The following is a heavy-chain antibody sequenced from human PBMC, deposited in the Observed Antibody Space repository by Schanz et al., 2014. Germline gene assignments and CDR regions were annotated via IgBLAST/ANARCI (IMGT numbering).Heavy chain of an antibody. CDR2: ISSRSSHI. D-gene: IGHD3-10*01. Sequence: EEQLVESGGGLVQPGGSLRLSCGVSGFTASSHSMNWVRQAPGKGLEWVSSISSRSSHIYYADSVKGRFTVSRDNAKNSVYLQMNGLRVEDTAVYYCAKGRFGELSAFDIWGQGTMVTVSS. V-gene: IGHV3-21*01. CDR3: AKGRFGELSAFDI. J-gene: IGHJ3*02. CDR1: GFTASSHS.